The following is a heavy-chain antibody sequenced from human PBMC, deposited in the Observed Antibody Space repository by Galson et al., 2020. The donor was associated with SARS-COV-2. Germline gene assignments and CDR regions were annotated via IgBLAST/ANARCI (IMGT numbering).Heavy chain of an antibody. D-gene: IGHD1-26*01. CDR1: GFTFSSYN. CDR3: ARDRCWEIDF. J-gene: IGHJ4*02. Sequence: GGSLRLSCAASGFTFSSYNMNWVRQVPGKGLEWVSYISNTSSTIYYADSVKGRFTISRDNAKPSLDLQMSSLRAEDTAVYYCARDRCWEIDFWGQGTLVTVSS. V-gene: IGHV3-48*01. CDR2: ISNTSSTI.